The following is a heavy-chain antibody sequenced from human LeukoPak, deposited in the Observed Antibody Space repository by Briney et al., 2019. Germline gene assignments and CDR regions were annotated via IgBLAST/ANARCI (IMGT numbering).Heavy chain of an antibody. CDR3: AKDQILLWFGEGASFDY. CDR1: GFSFSSHG. Sequence: GRSLRLSCAASGFSFSSHGMHWVRQAPGKGLEWVAVISYDGSNKYYADSVKGRFTISRDNSKNTLYLQMNSLRAEDTAVYYCAKDQILLWFGEGASFDYWGQGTLVTVSS. D-gene: IGHD3-10*01. CDR2: ISYDGSNK. V-gene: IGHV3-30*18. J-gene: IGHJ4*02.